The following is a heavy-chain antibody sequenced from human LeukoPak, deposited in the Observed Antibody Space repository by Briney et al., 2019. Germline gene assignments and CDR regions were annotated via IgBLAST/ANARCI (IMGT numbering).Heavy chain of an antibody. CDR3: ARDSVELATIMGY. J-gene: IGHJ4*02. Sequence: RPSETLSLTCTVSGGSISSYYWSWIRQPPGKGLEWIGYIYYSGSTNYNPSLKSRVTISVDTSKNQFSLKLSSVTAADTAVYNCARDSVELATIMGYWGQGTLVTVSS. CDR1: GGSISSYY. D-gene: IGHD5-24*01. CDR2: IYYSGST. V-gene: IGHV4-59*01.